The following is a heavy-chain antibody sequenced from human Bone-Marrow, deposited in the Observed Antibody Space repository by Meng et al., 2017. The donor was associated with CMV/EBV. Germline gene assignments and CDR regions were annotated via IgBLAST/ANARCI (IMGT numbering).Heavy chain of an antibody. CDR3: ARDLVDWQQVVPLYCDY. Sequence: ASVKVSCKASGYTFTGYYIHWVRQAPGQGLEWMGWISPNSGGTNYAQRFQGRVTMTRDTSISTAYMELSRLRSDDTAVYYCARDLVDWQQVVPLYCDYWGQGTLVTVSS. V-gene: IGHV1-2*02. CDR2: ISPNSGGT. J-gene: IGHJ4*02. CDR1: GYTFTGYY. D-gene: IGHD6-13*01.